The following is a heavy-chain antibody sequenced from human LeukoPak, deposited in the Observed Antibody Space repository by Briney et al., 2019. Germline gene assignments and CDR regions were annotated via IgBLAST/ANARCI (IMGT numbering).Heavy chain of an antibody. CDR1: GGSISSSNW. D-gene: IGHD3-22*01. V-gene: IGHV4-4*02. CDR2: IYHSGST. Sequence: SGTLSLTCAVSGGSISSSNWWSWVRQPPGKGLEWIGEIYHSGSTNYNPSLKSRVTISVDTSKNQFSLKLTSVTAADTAVYYCARGRSAYDSNAYYYGNWGQGILVTVSS. CDR3: ARGRSAYDSNAYYYGN. J-gene: IGHJ4*02.